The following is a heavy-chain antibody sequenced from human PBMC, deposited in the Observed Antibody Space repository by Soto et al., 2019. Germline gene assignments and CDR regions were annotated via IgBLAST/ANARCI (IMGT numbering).Heavy chain of an antibody. Sequence: QAQVVQSGAEVRKPGSSVKLSCKASEGTFNSYAIAWVRQAPGQGLEWMGGIIPYYNTLNYAQKFQDRVTITADDSTNTVYMELSSLRSADTAVYFWASGASRWYLYVVDSWAQGTLVTVSS. V-gene: IGHV1-69*01. J-gene: IGHJ4*02. CDR2: IIPYYNTL. D-gene: IGHD6-13*01. CDR3: ASGASRWYLYVVDS. CDR1: EGTFNSYA.